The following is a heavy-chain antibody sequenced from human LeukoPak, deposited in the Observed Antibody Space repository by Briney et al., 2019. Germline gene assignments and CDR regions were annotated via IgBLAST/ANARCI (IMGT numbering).Heavy chain of an antibody. CDR1: GFTFSNYV. V-gene: IGHV3-23*01. Sequence: QTGGSLGLSCAASGFTFSNYVMSWVRQAPGEGLEWVSSIIGSGVNTYYADSVKGRFTISRDNSKNTLYQQMNSLRAEDTAVYYCARETSSSGGMDVWGQGTTVTVSS. CDR2: IIGSGVNT. D-gene: IGHD6-6*01. CDR3: ARETSSSGGMDV. J-gene: IGHJ6*02.